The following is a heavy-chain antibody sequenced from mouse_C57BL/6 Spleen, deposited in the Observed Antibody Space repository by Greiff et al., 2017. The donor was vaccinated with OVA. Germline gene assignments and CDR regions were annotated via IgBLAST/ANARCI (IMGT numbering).Heavy chain of an antibody. D-gene: IGHD2-2*01. J-gene: IGHJ2*01. CDR1: GYTFTSYW. CDR2: IHPNSGST. Sequence: QVQLQQPGAELVKPGASVKLSCKASGYTFTSYWMHWVKQRPGQGLEWIGMIHPNSGSTNYNEKFKSKATLTVDKSSSTAYKQLSSLTSEDSAVYYCARRGYDGYYFDDWGQGTTLTVSS. V-gene: IGHV1-64*01. CDR3: ARRGYDGYYFDD.